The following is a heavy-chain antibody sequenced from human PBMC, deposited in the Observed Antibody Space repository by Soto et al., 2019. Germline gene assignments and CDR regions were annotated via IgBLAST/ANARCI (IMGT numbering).Heavy chain of an antibody. J-gene: IGHJ4*02. CDR2: ISYDGNNK. CDR3: VKDGGDSSAHFDN. V-gene: IGHV3-30*18. D-gene: IGHD6-25*01. Sequence: QVQLVESGGGVVQPGRSLRLSCAASGFTFSDYGMHWVRQAPGKGLEWVAVISYDGNNKYYADSVKGRLTISRDNSKNTLYLQMNSLRTEDTAVFYCVKDGGDSSAHFDNWGQGTLVTVSS. CDR1: GFTFSDYG.